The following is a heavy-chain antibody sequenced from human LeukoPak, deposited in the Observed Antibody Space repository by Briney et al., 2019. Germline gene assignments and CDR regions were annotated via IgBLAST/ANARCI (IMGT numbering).Heavy chain of an antibody. D-gene: IGHD3-10*01. CDR2: IYSGGST. V-gene: IGHV3-66*01. J-gene: IGHJ6*02. Sequence: GGSLRLSCAASGFTVSSNYMSWVRQAPGKGLEWVSVIYSGGSTYYADSVKGRFTISRDNSKNTLYLQMNSLRAEDTAVYYCARDPQGWDYGSGSYLHYGMDVWGQGTTVTVSS. CDR1: GFTVSSNY. CDR3: ARDPQGWDYGSGSYLHYGMDV.